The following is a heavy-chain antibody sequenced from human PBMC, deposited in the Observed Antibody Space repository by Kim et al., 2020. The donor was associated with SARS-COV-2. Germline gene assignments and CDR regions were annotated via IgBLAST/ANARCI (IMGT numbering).Heavy chain of an antibody. CDR3: ARGNSGITFGS. CDR2: IFTANGNT. V-gene: IGHV1-3*04. D-gene: IGHD1-7*01. Sequence: ASVKVSCKASGYTFTAHAIHWVRQAPGQRLEWIGWIFTANGNTKYSQKFQDRVTFTRDTSANTAYMELTSLRSEDTAVYYCARGNSGITFGSWGQGTLVTVSS. CDR1: GYTFTAHA. J-gene: IGHJ4*02.